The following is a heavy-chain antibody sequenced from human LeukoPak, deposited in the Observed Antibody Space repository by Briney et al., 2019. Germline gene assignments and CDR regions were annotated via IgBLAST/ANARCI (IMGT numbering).Heavy chain of an antibody. D-gene: IGHD3-3*01. V-gene: IGHV5-51*01. Sequence: GESLKISCKGSGYSFTSYWIGWVRQMPGKGLEWMGIIYPGDSDTRYSPSFQGQVTISADKSISTAYLQWSSLKASDTAMYYCARQRDYDFWSGYYSNSYYFDYWGQGTLVTVSS. J-gene: IGHJ4*02. CDR2: IYPGDSDT. CDR3: ARQRDYDFWSGYYSNSYYFDY. CDR1: GYSFTSYW.